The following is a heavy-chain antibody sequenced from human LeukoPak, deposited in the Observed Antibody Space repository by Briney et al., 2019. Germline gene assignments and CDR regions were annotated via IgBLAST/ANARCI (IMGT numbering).Heavy chain of an antibody. D-gene: IGHD5-24*01. Sequence: SETLSLTCTVSGGSISSHDWSWIRQPPGKGLEWIGYIYYSGSTNYNPSLKSRVTISVDTSKNQCSQKLSVVTAADAAVYYCATGRDGSAFDYWGQGTLVTVSS. CDR1: GGSISSHD. J-gene: IGHJ4*02. V-gene: IGHV4-59*11. CDR2: IYYSGST. CDR3: ATGRDGSAFDY.